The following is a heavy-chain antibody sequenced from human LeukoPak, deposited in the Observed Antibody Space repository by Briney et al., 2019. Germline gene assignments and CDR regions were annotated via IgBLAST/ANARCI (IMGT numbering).Heavy chain of an antibody. V-gene: IGHV3-21*01. D-gene: IGHD3-22*01. CDR2: ISETSIYI. CDR3: ARSYYDSSGYPYSDLDY. Sequence: GGSLRLSCAASGFTFRSYSMNWVRQAPGKGLEWVSSISETSIYINYADSVKGRFTISRDNAKYSLYLQMTSLRAEDTAVYYCARSYYDSSGYPYSDLDYWGQGTLVTVSS. CDR1: GFTFRSYS. J-gene: IGHJ4*02.